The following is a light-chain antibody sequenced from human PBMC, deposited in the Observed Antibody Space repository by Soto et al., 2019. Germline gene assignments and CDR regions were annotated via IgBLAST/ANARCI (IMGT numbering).Light chain of an antibody. CDR1: QNIDAW. CDR2: KAS. V-gene: IGKV1-5*03. CDR3: QHYNSYPWT. Sequence: IQMTQSPSTLSASVGDRVTITCRASQNIDAWLAWYQQKPGKAPKVLIYKASSLESGVPSRFSGSGSGTEFTLTISSLQPDDFATYYCQHYNSYPWTFGQGTKVDIK. J-gene: IGKJ1*01.